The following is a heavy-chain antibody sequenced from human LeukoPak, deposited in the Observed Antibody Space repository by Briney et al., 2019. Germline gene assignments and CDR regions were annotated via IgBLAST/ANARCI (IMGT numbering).Heavy chain of an antibody. CDR2: IIPILGIA. CDR1: GGTFSSYT. V-gene: IGHV1-69*02. CDR3: AGYYDSSGYFG. Sequence: ASVKVSCMASGGTFSSYTISWVRQAPGQGLEWMGRIIPILGIANYAQKFKGRVTITAGKSSSTAYMELSSLRSEDTAVYYCAGYYDSSGYFGWGQGTLVTVSS. D-gene: IGHD3-22*01. J-gene: IGHJ4*02.